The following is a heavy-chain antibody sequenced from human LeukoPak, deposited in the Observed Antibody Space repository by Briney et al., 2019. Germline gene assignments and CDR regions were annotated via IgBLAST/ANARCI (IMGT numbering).Heavy chain of an antibody. CDR2: IYHSGGT. V-gene: IGHV4-38-2*02. CDR3: ARAVALYYDNSGYYSDPYFDY. J-gene: IGHJ4*02. CDR1: GDSIRRGYY. Sequence: SETLSLTCTVSGDSIRRGYYWGWIRQTPGKGLQWIGSIYHSGGTYYEPSLKSRVTISVDTSRNQFSLKMSSVTAADTAVFYCARAVALYYDNSGYYSDPYFDYWGQGTLVTVSS. D-gene: IGHD3-22*01.